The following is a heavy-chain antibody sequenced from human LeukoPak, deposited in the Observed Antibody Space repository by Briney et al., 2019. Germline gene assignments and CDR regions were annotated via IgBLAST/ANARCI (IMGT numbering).Heavy chain of an antibody. CDR2: ISYDGSNK. CDR1: GFTFSSYG. Sequence: PGGSLRLSCAASGFTFSSYGMHWVRQAPGKGLEWVAVISYDGSNKYYADSVKGRFTISRDNSKNTFYLQLNTLRAEDTAVYYCARDSLRAALHYMDVWGKGATVTVSS. V-gene: IGHV3-30*03. D-gene: IGHD4-11*01. J-gene: IGHJ6*03. CDR3: ARDSLRAALHYMDV.